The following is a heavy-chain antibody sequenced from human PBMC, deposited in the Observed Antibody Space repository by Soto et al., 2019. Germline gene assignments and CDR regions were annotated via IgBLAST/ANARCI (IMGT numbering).Heavy chain of an antibody. D-gene: IGHD1-26*01. CDR2: IDHSGNT. V-gene: IGHV4-34*01. J-gene: IGHJ4*02. CDR3: VDGRGRLVGFDY. CDR1: GGSFSDFY. Sequence: QVQLQQWGAGLLKPSETLSLTCAVNGGSFSDFYWNGIRQPPGKGLEWVVEIDHSGNTNYSPSLKSRVTISVDTSKSQFSMKLRSVTAEDTAEYYCVDGRGRLVGFDYWGQGTLVNVSS.